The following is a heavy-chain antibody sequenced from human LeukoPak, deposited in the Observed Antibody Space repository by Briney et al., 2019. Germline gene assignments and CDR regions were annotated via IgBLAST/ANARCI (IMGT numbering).Heavy chain of an antibody. CDR1: GFTVSRNY. CDR2: IYSGGST. Sequence: GGSLSLSCAASGFTVSRNYRGWVRRVPGRGLGWVSVIYSGGSTYYADSVKGRFTISRHNSKNTLYLQMNSLRAEDTAVYYCARFDSSGYYYFDYWGQGTLVTVSS. CDR3: ARFDSSGYYYFDY. D-gene: IGHD3-22*01. J-gene: IGHJ4*02. V-gene: IGHV3-53*04.